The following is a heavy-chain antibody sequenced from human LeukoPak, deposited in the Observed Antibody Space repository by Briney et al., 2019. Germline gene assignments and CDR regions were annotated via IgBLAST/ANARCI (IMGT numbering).Heavy chain of an antibody. Sequence: ASVKVSCKASGYTFTGYYMHWVRQAPGQGLEWMGWINPNSGGTNYAQKFQGRVTMTRDTSISTAYMELSRLRSDDTAVYYCAREGSGSYVEYYFDYWGQGTLVTVSS. CDR3: AREGSGSYVEYYFDY. CDR1: GYTFTGYY. V-gene: IGHV1-2*02. J-gene: IGHJ4*02. D-gene: IGHD1-26*01. CDR2: INPNSGGT.